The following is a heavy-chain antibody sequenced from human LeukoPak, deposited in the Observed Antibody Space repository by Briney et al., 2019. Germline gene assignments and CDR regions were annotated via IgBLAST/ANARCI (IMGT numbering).Heavy chain of an antibody. V-gene: IGHV4-28*01. CDR2: ISHSGST. CDR1: GYSITSSSW. Sequence: SETLSLTCAVSGYSITSSSWWGWIRQPPGKGLEWIGYISHSGSTNHNPSLKSRVTISVDTSKDQFSLKLSSVTAADTAVYYCAGMSRRDGSGWFDPWGQGNLVTVSP. CDR3: AGMSRRDGSGWFDP. D-gene: IGHD5-24*01. J-gene: IGHJ5*02.